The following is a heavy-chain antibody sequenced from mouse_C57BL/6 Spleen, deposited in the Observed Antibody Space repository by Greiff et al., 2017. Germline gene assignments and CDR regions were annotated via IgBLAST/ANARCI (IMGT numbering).Heavy chain of an antibody. CDR1: GYTFTSYW. D-gene: IGHD2-4*01. CDR2: IYPGSGST. Sequence: QVQLQQPGAELVKPGASVKMSCKASGYTFTSYWITWVKQRPGQGLEWIGDIYPGSGSTNYNEKFKSKATLTVDTSSSTAYMQLSRLTSEDSAVYYCARSDYDYVDYAMDYWGQGTSVTVSS. CDR3: ARSDYDYVDYAMDY. J-gene: IGHJ4*01. V-gene: IGHV1-55*01.